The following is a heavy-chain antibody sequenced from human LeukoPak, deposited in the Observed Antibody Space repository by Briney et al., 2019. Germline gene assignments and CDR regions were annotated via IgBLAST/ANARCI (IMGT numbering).Heavy chain of an antibody. CDR3: ARDVCSGGTCYLDY. J-gene: IGHJ4*02. CDR2: ISDRGST. D-gene: IGHD2-15*01. Sequence: PSETLSLTCSVSGDSMSNYYWTWIRQPPGKALESIGYISDRGSTYYSPSLKSRATISADTSKNQISLKLTSVTAADTAVYYCARDVCSGGTCYLDYWGRGTLVRVSS. CDR1: GDSMSNYY. V-gene: IGHV4-59*01.